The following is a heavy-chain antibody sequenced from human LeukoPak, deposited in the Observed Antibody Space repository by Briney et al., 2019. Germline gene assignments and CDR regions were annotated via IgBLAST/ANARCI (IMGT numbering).Heavy chain of an antibody. CDR1: GLTFSSYA. CDR3: AKRSGAGRCMDV. D-gene: IGHD3-10*01. CDR2: ITGDGDTT. V-gene: IGHV3-23*01. J-gene: IGHJ6*02. Sequence: GGSLRLSCAASGLTFSSYAMSWVRQAPGKGLEWVSAITGDGDTTYYADSVKGRFTISRDNSKNTLYLQMNTLRAEDTAVYYCAKRSGAGRCMDVWGQGTTVTVSS.